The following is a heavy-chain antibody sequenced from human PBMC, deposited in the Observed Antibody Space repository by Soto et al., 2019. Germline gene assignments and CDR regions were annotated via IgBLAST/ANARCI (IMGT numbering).Heavy chain of an antibody. Sequence: SETLSLTCTVSGDSISSSSYYWGWIRQPPGKGLEWIGSIYYSGSTYYNPSLKSRVTISVDTSKNQFSLKLSSVTAADTAVYYCARHGIVGATTRTYYFDYWGQGTLVTVSS. V-gene: IGHV4-39*01. CDR1: GDSISSSSYY. CDR2: IYYSGST. J-gene: IGHJ4*02. CDR3: ARHGIVGATTRTYYFDY. D-gene: IGHD1-26*01.